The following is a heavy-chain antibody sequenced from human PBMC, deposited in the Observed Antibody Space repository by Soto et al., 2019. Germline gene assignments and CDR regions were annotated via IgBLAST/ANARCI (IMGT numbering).Heavy chain of an antibody. J-gene: IGHJ6*02. CDR3: ARDRGYSGYQIKYDYYGMDV. CDR2: IHYSGST. V-gene: IGHV4-61*01. D-gene: IGHD5-12*01. Sequence: SETLSLTCTVSVGSVSSASHFWSWIRQPPGKGLEWIGYIHYSGSTKYNPSLKSRVTISVDTSKNQFSLKLSSVTAADTAVYYCARDRGYSGYQIKYDYYGMDVWGQGTTVTVSS. CDR1: VGSVSSASHF.